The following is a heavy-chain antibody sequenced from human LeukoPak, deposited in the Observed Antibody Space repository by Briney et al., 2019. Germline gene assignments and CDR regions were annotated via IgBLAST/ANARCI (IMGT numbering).Heavy chain of an antibody. D-gene: IGHD6-6*01. CDR1: GGSISSYY. J-gene: IGHJ3*02. CDR3: ARDGAYSSSYAFDI. CDR2: IYTSGST. V-gene: IGHV4-4*07. Sequence: SETLSLTCTVSGGSISSYYWSWIRQPAGKGLEWIGRIYTSGSTNYNPSLKSRVTISVDTSKNQFSLKLSSVTAADTAVYYCARDGAYSSSYAFDIWGQGTMVTVSS.